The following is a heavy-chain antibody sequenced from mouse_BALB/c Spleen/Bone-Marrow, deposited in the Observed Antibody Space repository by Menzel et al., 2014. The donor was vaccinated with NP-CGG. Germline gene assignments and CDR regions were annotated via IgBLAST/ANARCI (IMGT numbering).Heavy chain of an antibody. V-gene: IGHV3-8*02. CDR1: GDSITSGY. CDR2: ISYSGST. CDR3: ARYKGYYDHDGDHFDH. J-gene: IGHJ2*01. D-gene: IGHD2-4*01. Sequence: EVQRVESGPSLVKPSQTLSLTCSVTGDSITSGYWNWVRKFPGNKLEYMGYISYSGSTYYNPSLKSRISITRDTSKNQYYLQMNSVTTEDTATYYCARYKGYYDHDGDHFDHWGQGTTLTVSS.